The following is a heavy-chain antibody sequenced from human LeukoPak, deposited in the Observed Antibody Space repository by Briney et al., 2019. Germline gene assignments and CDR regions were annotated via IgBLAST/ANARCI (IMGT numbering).Heavy chain of an antibody. CDR1: GYTFTSYY. D-gene: IGHD2-2*01. J-gene: IGHJ5*02. CDR2: INPSGGST. Sequence: ASVKVSCKASGYTFTSYYMHWVRQAPGQGLEWMGIINPSGGSTSCAQKFQGGVTMTRDTSTSTVYMELSSLRSEDTAVYYCARESDCSSTSCYPSALKINWFDPWGQGTLVTVSS. CDR3: ARESDCSSTSCYPSALKINWFDP. V-gene: IGHV1-46*01.